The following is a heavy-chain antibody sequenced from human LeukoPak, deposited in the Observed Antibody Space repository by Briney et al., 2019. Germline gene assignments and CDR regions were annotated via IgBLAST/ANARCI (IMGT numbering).Heavy chain of an antibody. Sequence: GGSLRLSCAASGFTFSSYSMNWVRQAPGKGLEWVSSISSGSTYTYYADSVKGRFTISRDNAQNSMYLQMNSLRAEDTAVYYCGRVGGRSKAAKGDAFDIWGQGTMVTVSS. J-gene: IGHJ3*02. D-gene: IGHD6-6*01. CDR3: GRVGGRSKAAKGDAFDI. CDR1: GFTFSSYS. V-gene: IGHV3-21*01. CDR2: ISSGSTYT.